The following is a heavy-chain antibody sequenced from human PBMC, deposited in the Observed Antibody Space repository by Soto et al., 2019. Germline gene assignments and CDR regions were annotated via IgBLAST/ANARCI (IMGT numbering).Heavy chain of an antibody. CDR3: AKESVVVITDY. CDR2: ISYDGSNK. CDR1: GFTFSSYG. V-gene: IGHV3-30*18. J-gene: IGHJ4*02. D-gene: IGHD3-22*01. Sequence: QVQLVESGGGVVQPGRSLRLSCAASGFTFSSYGMHWVRQAPGKGLEWVAVISYDGSNKYYADSVKGRFTISRDNSKNTLYLHMNSLRAEDTAVYYCAKESVVVITDYWGQRTLVTVSS.